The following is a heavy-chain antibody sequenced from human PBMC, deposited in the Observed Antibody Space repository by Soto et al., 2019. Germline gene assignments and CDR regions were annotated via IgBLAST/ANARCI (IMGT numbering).Heavy chain of an antibody. CDR2: INHSGST. CDR1: GGSFSGYY. V-gene: IGHV4-34*01. CDR3: ARVSDYGSGSYFDY. Sequence: PSETLSLTCAVYGGSFSGYYWSWIRQPPGKGLEWIGEINHSGSTNYNPSLKSRVTISVDTSKNQFSLKLSSVTAADTAVYYCARVSDYGSGSYFDYWGQGTLVTVSS. J-gene: IGHJ4*02. D-gene: IGHD3-10*01.